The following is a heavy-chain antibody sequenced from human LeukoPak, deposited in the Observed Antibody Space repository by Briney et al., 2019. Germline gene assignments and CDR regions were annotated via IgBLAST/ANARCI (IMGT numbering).Heavy chain of an antibody. CDR1: GSPFSTYP. Sequence: GESLRLSCVASGSPFSTYPMNWIRQATGKALEWVSGSIGRVGSASYADSVKGQFSIYRDTSKNTLFLHMDNLRAGDTVVYYCAKDRRPDRVWPLDYWGQGTLVTVSS. D-gene: IGHD5/OR15-5a*01. J-gene: IGHJ4*02. V-gene: IGHV3-23*01. CDR3: AKDRRPDRVWPLDY. CDR2: SIGRVGSA.